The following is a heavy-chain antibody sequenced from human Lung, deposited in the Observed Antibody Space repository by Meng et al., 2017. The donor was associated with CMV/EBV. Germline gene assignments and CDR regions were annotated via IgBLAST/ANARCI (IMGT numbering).Heavy chain of an antibody. Sequence: ASVKVSCKVSGYTFSDYYMHWVRQAPGQGLEWMGGINPNCGGTNYAQKFQGRVTMTRDTSISTAYMELSRLRSDDTAVYYCAREDLHDSTSYQVFDYWGQGTLVTVSS. J-gene: IGHJ4*02. CDR3: AREDLHDSTSYQVFDY. CDR1: GYTFSDYY. V-gene: IGHV1-2*02. D-gene: IGHD3-22*01. CDR2: INPNCGGT.